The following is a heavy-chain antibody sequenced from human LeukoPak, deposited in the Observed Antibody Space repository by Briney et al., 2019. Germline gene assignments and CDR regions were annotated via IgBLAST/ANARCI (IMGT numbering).Heavy chain of an antibody. V-gene: IGHV4-59*01. CDR2: IYYSGST. CDR3: AVCLDSSSVSVYYYMDV. Sequence: PSETLSLTCTVSGGSISSYYWSWIRQPPGKGLEWIGYIYYSGSTNYNPSLKSRVTISVDTSKNQFSRKLSSVTAADTAVYYCAVCLDSSSVSVYYYMDVWGKGTTGTVSS. J-gene: IGHJ6*03. CDR1: GGSISSYY. D-gene: IGHD6-13*01.